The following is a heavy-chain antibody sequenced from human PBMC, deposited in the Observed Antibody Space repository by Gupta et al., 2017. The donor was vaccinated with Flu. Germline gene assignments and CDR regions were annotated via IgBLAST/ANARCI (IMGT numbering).Heavy chain of an antibody. V-gene: IGHV3-74*01. D-gene: IGHD1-1*01. J-gene: IGHJ4*02. CDR2: INTDGRRT. CDR3: ARGTSNWNGVDY. Sequence: EVKLVEPGGGLVQPGGSVRLSCAASGFTFSNYWMHWVRQAPGKGLVWVSRINTDGRRTSYVDSVKGRFTMSRDNTKNTLYLQMNSLKAEDTAVYYCARGTSNWNGVDYWGQGTLVPVSS. CDR1: GFTFSNYW.